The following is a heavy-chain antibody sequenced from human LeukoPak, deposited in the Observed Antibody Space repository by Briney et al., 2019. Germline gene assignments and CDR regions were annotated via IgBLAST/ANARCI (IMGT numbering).Heavy chain of an antibody. CDR3: ARSGVNHYYDSSGLLY. J-gene: IGHJ4*02. CDR2: IIPILGIA. V-gene: IGHV1-69*02. CDR1: GGTFSSYT. Sequence: SVKVSCKASGGTFSSYTISWVRQAPGQGLEWMGRIIPILGIANYAQKFQGRVTITADKSTSTAYMELSSLRSEDTAVYYCARSGVNHYYDSSGLLYWGQGTLVTVSS. D-gene: IGHD3-22*01.